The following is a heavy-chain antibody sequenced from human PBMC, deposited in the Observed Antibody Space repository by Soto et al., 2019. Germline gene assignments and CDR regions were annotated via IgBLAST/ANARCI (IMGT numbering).Heavy chain of an antibody. CDR1: GFTFSSYA. CDR2: ISGSGGST. J-gene: IGHJ4*02. Sequence: GGSLRLSCAASGFTFSSYAMSWVRQAPGKGLEWVSAISGSGGSTYYADSVKGRFTIPRDNSKNTLYLQMNSLRAEDTAVYYCAKARAKRHYDSSGYYYFDYCGQGALVTVSS. CDR3: AKARAKRHYDSSGYYYFDY. V-gene: IGHV3-23*01. D-gene: IGHD3-22*01.